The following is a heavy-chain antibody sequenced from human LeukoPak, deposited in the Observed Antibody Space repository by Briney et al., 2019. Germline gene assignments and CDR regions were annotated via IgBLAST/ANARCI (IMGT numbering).Heavy chain of an antibody. V-gene: IGHV4-39*07. CDR1: GGSISSSPYY. J-gene: IGHJ5*02. CDR3: AKGAGGFSYYNWFDP. CDR2: IYYSGTT. Sequence: SETLSLTCAVSGGSISSSPYYWGWIRQPPGKGLEWIGSIYYSGTTHYNPSLESRVTISVDTSKNQFSLKLASVTAADTAIYYCAKGAGGFSYYNWFDPWGQGTLVTVSS. D-gene: IGHD5-18*01.